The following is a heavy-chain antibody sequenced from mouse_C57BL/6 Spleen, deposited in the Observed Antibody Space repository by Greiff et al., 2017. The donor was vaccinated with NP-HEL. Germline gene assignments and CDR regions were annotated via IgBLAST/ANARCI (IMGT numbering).Heavy chain of an antibody. V-gene: IGHV1-69*01. CDR2: IDPSDSYT. D-gene: IGHD1-1*01. CDR3: ARSYYGWDY. CDR1: GYTFTSYW. Sequence: QVQLKQPGAELVMPGASVKLSCKASGYTFTSYWMHWVKQRPGQGLEWIGEIDPSDSYTNYNQKFKGKSTLTVDKSSSTAYMQLSSLTSEDSAVYYCARSYYGWDYWGQGTTLTVSS. J-gene: IGHJ2*01.